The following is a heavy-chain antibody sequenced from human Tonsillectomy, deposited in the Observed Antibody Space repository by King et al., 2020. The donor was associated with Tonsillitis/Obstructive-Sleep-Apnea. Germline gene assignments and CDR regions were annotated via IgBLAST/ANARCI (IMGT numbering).Heavy chain of an antibody. V-gene: IGHV5-10-1*03. Sequence: EMQLVQSGAEVKKPGESLRISCQGSGYSFSNYWITWVRQMPGKGLEWMGRIDPSDSYANYSPSFQGHVSISVDKSINTAYLQWSSLKASDTAIYYCARLVDTAMDSDFYYGMDVWGQGTTVTVSS. CDR1: GYSFSNYW. J-gene: IGHJ6*02. CDR3: ARLVDTAMDSDFYYGMDV. CDR2: IDPSDSYA. D-gene: IGHD5-18*01.